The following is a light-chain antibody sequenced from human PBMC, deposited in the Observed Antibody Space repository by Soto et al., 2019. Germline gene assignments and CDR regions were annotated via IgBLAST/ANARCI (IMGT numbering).Light chain of an antibody. CDR2: DAS. CDR3: QQRSNWPL. Sequence: EIVLTQSPATLSLSPGERATLSCRASQSVSSYLAWYQQKPGQAPRLLIYDASNRATGIPARFSGSGSGTDFTLTISSLEPEDSAVYYCQQRSNWPLFGQGTRLEIK. CDR1: QSVSSY. V-gene: IGKV3-11*01. J-gene: IGKJ5*01.